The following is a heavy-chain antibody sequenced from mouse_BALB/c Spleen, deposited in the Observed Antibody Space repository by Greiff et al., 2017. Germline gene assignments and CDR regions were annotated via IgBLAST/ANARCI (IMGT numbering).Heavy chain of an antibody. CDR3: ARQGAYYRYDEYWYFDV. Sequence: EVKVVESGGDLVKPGGSLKLSCAASGFTFSSYGMSWVRQTPDKRLEWVATISSGGSYTYYPDSVKGRFTISRDNAKNTLYLQMSSLKSEDTAMYYCARQGAYYRYDEYWYFDVWGAGTTVTVSS. J-gene: IGHJ1*01. D-gene: IGHD2-14*01. CDR1: GFTFSSYG. CDR2: ISSGGSYT. V-gene: IGHV5-6*01.